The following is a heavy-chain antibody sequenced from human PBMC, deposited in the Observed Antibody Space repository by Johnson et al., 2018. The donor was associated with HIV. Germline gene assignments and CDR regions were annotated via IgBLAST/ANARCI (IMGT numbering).Heavy chain of an antibody. V-gene: IGHV3-66*01. CDR2: IYSGGST. Sequence: VQLVESGGGLVQPGGSLRLSCVASGFTVRSNYMSWVRQAPGKGLEWVSVIYSGGSTYYADSVEGRFTISRDNSKNTVLLQMTSLRVEDTAVYYCARGGHCGGDCAGAKQALDIWGQGTRVTVSS. CDR1: GFTVRSNY. CDR3: ARGGHCGGDCAGAKQALDI. D-gene: IGHD2-21*01. J-gene: IGHJ3*02.